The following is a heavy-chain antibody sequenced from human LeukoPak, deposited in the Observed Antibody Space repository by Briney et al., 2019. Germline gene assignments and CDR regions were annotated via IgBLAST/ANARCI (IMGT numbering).Heavy chain of an antibody. V-gene: IGHV3-15*01. J-gene: IGHJ4*02. CDR1: GFTFSNAY. Sequence: PGESLRLSCTASGFTFSNAYMSWVRQAPGKGLEWVGRIKSETGGGTTNYAAPVKGGFTISRDDSKNTLYLQMNSPKIEDTAVYYCATSGEHWDVFDYWGQGALVTISS. CDR3: ATSGEHWDVFDY. D-gene: IGHD1-1*01. CDR2: IKSETGGGTT.